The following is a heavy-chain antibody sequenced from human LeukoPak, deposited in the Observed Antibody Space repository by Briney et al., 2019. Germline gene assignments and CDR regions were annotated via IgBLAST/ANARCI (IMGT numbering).Heavy chain of an antibody. CDR1: GGTFSSYA. CDR2: IIPILGIA. J-gene: IGHJ5*02. CDR3: ARGQRTTYGDYSS. D-gene: IGHD4-17*01. Sequence: SVKVSCKASGGTFSSYAISWVRQAPGQGLEWMGRIIPILGIANYAQKFRGRVTITADKSTSTAYMELSSLRSEDTAVYYCARGQRTTYGDYSSWGQGTLVTVSS. V-gene: IGHV1-69*04.